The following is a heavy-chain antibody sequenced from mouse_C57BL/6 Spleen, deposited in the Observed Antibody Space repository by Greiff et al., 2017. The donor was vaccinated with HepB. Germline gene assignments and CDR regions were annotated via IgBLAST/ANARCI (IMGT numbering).Heavy chain of an antibody. CDR1: GYTFTSYW. J-gene: IGHJ3*01. D-gene: IGHD2-3*01. Sequence: QVQLQQPGAELVKPGASVKVSCKASGYTFTSYWMHWVKQRPGQGLEWIGRIHPSDSDTNYNQKFKGKATLTVDKSSSTAYMQLSSLTSEDSAVYYGAISAIYDGYYPLAYWGQGTLVTVSA. CDR2: IHPSDSDT. CDR3: AISAIYDGYYPLAY. V-gene: IGHV1-74*01.